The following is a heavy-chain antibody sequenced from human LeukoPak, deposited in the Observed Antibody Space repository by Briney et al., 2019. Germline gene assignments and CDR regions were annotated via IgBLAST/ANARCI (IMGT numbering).Heavy chain of an antibody. CDR2: IYTSGST. J-gene: IGHJ4*02. D-gene: IGHD2-2*01. CDR3: ARDRAYCSSTSCYSEFDY. Sequence: KPSETLSLTCTVSGGSISSYYWSWIRQPPGKGLEWIGRIYTSGSTNYNPSLKSRVTMSVDTSKNQFSLKLSSVTAADTAVYCCARDRAYCSSTSCYSEFDYWGQGTLVTVSS. V-gene: IGHV4-4*07. CDR1: GGSISSYY.